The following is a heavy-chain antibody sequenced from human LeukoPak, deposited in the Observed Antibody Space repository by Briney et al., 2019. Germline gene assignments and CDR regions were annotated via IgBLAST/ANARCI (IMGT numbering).Heavy chain of an antibody. CDR2: IYNSGST. Sequence: SETLSLTCTVSGASVSGSNYYWSWIRQPAGKGLEWIGRIYNSGSTNYNPSLKSRVTISVDTSKNQFSLKLSSVTAADTAVYYCARSPGQSLRSAWFDPWGQGTLVTVSS. J-gene: IGHJ5*02. D-gene: IGHD4-17*01. CDR1: GASVSGSNYY. V-gene: IGHV4-61*02. CDR3: ARSPGQSLRSAWFDP.